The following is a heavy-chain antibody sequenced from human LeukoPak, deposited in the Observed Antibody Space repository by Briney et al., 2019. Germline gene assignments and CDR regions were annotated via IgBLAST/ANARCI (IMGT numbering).Heavy chain of an antibody. J-gene: IGHJ3*02. CDR3: ASYCSSTSCYGRDAFDI. V-gene: IGHV4-30-2*01. Sequence: SETLSLTCTVSGGSISSGGYYWSWIRQPPGKGLEWIGYIYHSGSTYYNPSLKSRVTISVDTSKNQFSLKLSSVTAADTAVYYCASYCSSTSCYGRDAFDIWGQGTMVTVSS. CDR2: IYHSGST. D-gene: IGHD2-2*01. CDR1: GGSISSGGYY.